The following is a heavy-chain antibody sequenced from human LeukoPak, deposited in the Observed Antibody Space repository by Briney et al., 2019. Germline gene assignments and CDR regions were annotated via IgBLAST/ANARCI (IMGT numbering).Heavy chain of an antibody. D-gene: IGHD1-26*01. J-gene: IGHJ4*02. CDR3: AKGVGADY. CDR2: ISGRGDST. Sequence: GGSLRLSCAASGFTFSSYAMSWVRQAPGRGLEWVSTISGRGDSTYYADSVKGRFTISRDNSKNTLYLQMNSLRAEDTAVYYCAKGVGADYWGQGTLVTVSS. V-gene: IGHV3-23*01. CDR1: GFTFSSYA.